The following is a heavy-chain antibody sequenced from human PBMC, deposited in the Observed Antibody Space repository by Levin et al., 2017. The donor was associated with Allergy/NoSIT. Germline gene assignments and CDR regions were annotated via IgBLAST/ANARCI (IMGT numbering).Heavy chain of an antibody. CDR3: ARRTLADYGDYGFDY. J-gene: IGHJ4*02. D-gene: IGHD4-17*01. CDR1: GGSISSSSYF. Sequence: RPSETLSLTCTVSGGSISSSSYFWGWIRQPPGTGLEWIGSIFYSGNTYYNPSLKSRVTISVATSKNQFSLILSSVTAADTAVYYCARRTLADYGDYGFDYWGQGTLVTVSS. V-gene: IGHV4-39*01. CDR2: IFYSGNT.